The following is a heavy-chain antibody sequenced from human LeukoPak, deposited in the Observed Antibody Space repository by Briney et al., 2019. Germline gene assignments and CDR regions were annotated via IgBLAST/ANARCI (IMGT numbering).Heavy chain of an antibody. Sequence: SETLSLTCTVSGGSIRSRSFYWGWIRQPPGKGLEWIGNVYYDGSTYDNPSLKSRVIMSVDTSKNHFSLKLTSVTAADTAVYYCARTGESIDEFDQWGQGTLVSVSS. V-gene: IGHV4-39*07. CDR3: ARTGESIDEFDQ. J-gene: IGHJ4*02. CDR1: GGSIRSRSFY. CDR2: VYYDGST. D-gene: IGHD3-10*01.